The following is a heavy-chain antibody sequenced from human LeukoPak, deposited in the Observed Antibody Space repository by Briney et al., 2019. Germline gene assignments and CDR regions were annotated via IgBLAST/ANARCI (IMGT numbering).Heavy chain of an antibody. V-gene: IGHV3-73*01. CDR2: IRSKPNSYAT. J-gene: IGHJ3*02. CDR1: GFTFSGSA. D-gene: IGHD2-21*02. CDR3: ARGGFMGVVTAFDAFDI. Sequence: GGSLRLSCAASGFTFSGSAMHWVRQASGKGLEWVGRIRSKPNSYATAYAASVTGRFTISRDDSKNTAYLQMNSLRAEDTAVYYCARGGFMGVVTAFDAFDIWGQGTMVTVSS.